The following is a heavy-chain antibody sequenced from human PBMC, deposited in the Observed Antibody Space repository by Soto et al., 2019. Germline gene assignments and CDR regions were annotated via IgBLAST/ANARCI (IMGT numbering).Heavy chain of an antibody. D-gene: IGHD3-3*01. V-gene: IGHV3-21*01. CDR3: ARDDVLRFLEWLYYMDV. J-gene: IGHJ6*03. CDR2: ISSSSSYI. CDR1: GFTFSSYS. Sequence: GGSLRLSCAASGFTFSSYSMNWVRQAPGKGLEWVSSISSSSSYIYYADSVKGRFTISRDNAKNSLYLQMNSLRAEDTAVYYCARDDVLRFLEWLYYMDVWGKGTTVTVSS.